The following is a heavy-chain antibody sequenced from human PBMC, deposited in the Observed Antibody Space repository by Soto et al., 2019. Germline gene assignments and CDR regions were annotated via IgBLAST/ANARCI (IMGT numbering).Heavy chain of an antibody. CDR3: ACRPSGSGFDP. J-gene: IGHJ5*02. CDR2: IYHSGST. CDR1: GGSISSGGYS. Sequence: QLQLQESGSGLVKPSQTLSLTCAVSGGSISSGGYSWIWIRQPPGKGLEWIGYIYHSGSTYYSPSLKCRVTVSVDRAKNQFSLKLSSVTAADTAVYYCACRPSGSGFDPWGQGTLVTVSS. V-gene: IGHV4-30-2*01. D-gene: IGHD1-26*01.